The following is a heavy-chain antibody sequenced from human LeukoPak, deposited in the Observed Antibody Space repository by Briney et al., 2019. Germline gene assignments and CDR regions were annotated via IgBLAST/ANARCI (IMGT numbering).Heavy chain of an antibody. CDR3: ARRPARWLANRDWFDP. J-gene: IGHJ5*02. CDR1: GGSISSYY. D-gene: IGHD6-19*01. Sequence: SETLSLTCTVSGGSISSYYWSWIRQPPGKGLEWIGYIYYSGSTNYNPSLKSRVTISVDTSKNQFSLKLSSVTAADTAVYYCARRPARWLANRDWFDPWGQGTLVTVSS. CDR2: IYYSGST. V-gene: IGHV4-59*01.